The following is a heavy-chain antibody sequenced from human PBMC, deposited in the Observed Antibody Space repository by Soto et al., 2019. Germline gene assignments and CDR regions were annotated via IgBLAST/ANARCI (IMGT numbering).Heavy chain of an antibody. V-gene: IGHV1-18*01. Sequence: QVQLVQSGAEVKKPGASVKVSCKASGYTFTSYGVSWVRQAPGQGLEWMGWISAYNGNTNYAQKFQGRVTMTTDTSTSTVYMELRSLRSDDTAVYYCARDSSGWSNYFDYWGQGTLATVSS. CDR2: ISAYNGNT. CDR3: ARDSSGWSNYFDY. CDR1: GYTFTSYG. J-gene: IGHJ4*02. D-gene: IGHD6-19*01.